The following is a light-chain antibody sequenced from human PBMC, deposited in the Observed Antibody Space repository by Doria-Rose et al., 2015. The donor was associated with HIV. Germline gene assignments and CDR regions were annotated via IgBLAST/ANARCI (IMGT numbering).Light chain of an antibody. J-gene: IGKJ1*01. V-gene: IGKV1-8*01. CDR2: AAS. CDR1: QDISNY. Sequence: TGDRVTITCRASQDISNYLAWYQQKPGKAPKLLIYAASTLQSGVPSRFSGSGSRTDFTLTISYLQSEDFATYYCQQYYSYPPTFGQGTKVEVK. CDR3: QQYYSYPPT.